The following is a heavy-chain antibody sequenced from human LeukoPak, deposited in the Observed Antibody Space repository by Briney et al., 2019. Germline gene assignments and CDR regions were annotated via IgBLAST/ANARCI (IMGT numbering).Heavy chain of an antibody. J-gene: IGHJ4*02. CDR3: ARGVRQWLLTYYFDY. V-gene: IGHV3-48*03. CDR2: ISSSGSTI. CDR1: GFTFSSYE. Sequence: GGSLRLSCAASGFTFSSYEMNWVRQAPGKGLEWVSYISSSGSTIYYADSVKGRSTISRDNAKNSLYLQMNSLRAEDTAVYYCARGVRQWLLTYYFDYWGQGTLVTVSS. D-gene: IGHD6-19*01.